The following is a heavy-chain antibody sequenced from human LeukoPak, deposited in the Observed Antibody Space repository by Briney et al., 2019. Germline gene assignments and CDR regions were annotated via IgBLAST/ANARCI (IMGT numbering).Heavy chain of an antibody. CDR1: GYTLTELS. D-gene: IGHD3-22*01. CDR3: ATDYYDSSGYYSFDY. Sequence: GASVKVSCKVSGYTLTELSMHWVRQAPGKGLEWMGGFDPEDGETIYAQKFQGRVTMTEDTSTDTAYMELSSLRSEDTAVYYCATDYYDSSGYYSFDYWGQGTLVTVSS. V-gene: IGHV1-24*01. CDR2: FDPEDGET. J-gene: IGHJ4*02.